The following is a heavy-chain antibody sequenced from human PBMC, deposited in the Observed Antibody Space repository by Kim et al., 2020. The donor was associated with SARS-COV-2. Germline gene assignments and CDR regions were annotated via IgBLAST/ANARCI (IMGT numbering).Heavy chain of an antibody. CDR2: NK. D-gene: IGHD6-13*01. V-gene: IGHV3-33*01. J-gene: IGHJ4*02. Sequence: NKYYADSVKGRFTISRDNSKNTLYLQMNSLRAEDTAVYYCARIIAAAGLYWGQGTLVTVSS. CDR3: ARIIAAAGLY.